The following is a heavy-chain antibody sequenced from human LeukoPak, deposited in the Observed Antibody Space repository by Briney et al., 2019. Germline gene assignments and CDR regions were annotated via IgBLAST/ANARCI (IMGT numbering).Heavy chain of an antibody. CDR2: INPNSGGT. CDR1: GYTFTSYF. J-gene: IGHJ4*02. D-gene: IGHD6-19*01. V-gene: IGHV1-2*02. Sequence: ASVKVSCKASGYTFTSYFMHWVRQAPGQGLEWMGWINPNSGGTNYAQKFQGRVTMTRDTSISTAYMELSRLRSDDTAVYYCARDYGGSGYYFDYWGQGTLVTVSS. CDR3: ARDYGGSGYYFDY.